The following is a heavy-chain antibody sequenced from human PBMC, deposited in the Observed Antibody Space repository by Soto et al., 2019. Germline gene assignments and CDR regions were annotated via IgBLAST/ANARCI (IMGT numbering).Heavy chain of an antibody. CDR3: ARDRGRFGVVTRYYYYGMDV. V-gene: IGHV3-48*02. CDR1: GFTFSSYS. CDR2: ISSSSSTI. D-gene: IGHD3-3*01. J-gene: IGHJ6*02. Sequence: GGSLRLSCAASGFTFSSYSMNWVRQAPGKGLEWVSYISSSSSTIYYADSVKGRFTISRDNAKNSLYLQMNSLRDEDTAVYYCARDRGRFGVVTRYYYYGMDVWGQGTTVTVSS.